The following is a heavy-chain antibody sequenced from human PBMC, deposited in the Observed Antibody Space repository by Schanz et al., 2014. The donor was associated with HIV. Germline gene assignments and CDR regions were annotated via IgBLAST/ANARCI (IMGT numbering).Heavy chain of an antibody. J-gene: IGHJ4*02. D-gene: IGHD3-16*01. CDR3: ARGAEEDYYGPCFDS. Sequence: QLQLVESGGGVVQPGRSQRLSCAASRFTFRRHGMHWVRQAPGQGLEWLPVISPDGSKQHYADSVKGRFIISRDNSKKILYLQMNSLRAEDTAEYFCARGAEEDYYGPCFDSWGQGTLVIVSS. CDR1: RFTFRRHG. CDR2: ISPDGSKQ. V-gene: IGHV3-33*01.